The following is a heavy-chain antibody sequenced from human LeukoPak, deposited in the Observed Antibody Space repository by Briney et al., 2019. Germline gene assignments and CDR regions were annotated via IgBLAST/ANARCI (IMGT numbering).Heavy chain of an antibody. Sequence: SETLSLTCTVSGGSVSSGSYYWSWIRQSPGKGLEWIGYIYYSGSTNYNPSLKSRVTISVDTSKNQFSLKLSSVTAADTAVYYCARDHYGDYFAFDIWGQGTMVTVSS. CDR2: IYYSGST. V-gene: IGHV4-61*01. CDR1: GGSVSSGSYY. CDR3: ARDHYGDYFAFDI. D-gene: IGHD4-17*01. J-gene: IGHJ3*02.